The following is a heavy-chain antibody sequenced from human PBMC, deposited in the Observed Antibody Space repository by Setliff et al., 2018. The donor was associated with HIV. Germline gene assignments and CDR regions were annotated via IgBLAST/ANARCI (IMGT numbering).Heavy chain of an antibody. J-gene: IGHJ1*01. V-gene: IGHV5-51*01. CDR3: ATSDFGGDSGHFQH. CDR1: GYRFTNYW. D-gene: IGHD2-21*02. CDR2: IYPGDSDT. Sequence: GESLKISCKGSGYRFTNYWIAWVRQMPGKGLEWMGIIYPGDSDTRYSPTFQGQVTISADKSMSTAYLQWNSLKASDTAIYYCATSDFGGDSGHFQHWGQGTLVTVSS.